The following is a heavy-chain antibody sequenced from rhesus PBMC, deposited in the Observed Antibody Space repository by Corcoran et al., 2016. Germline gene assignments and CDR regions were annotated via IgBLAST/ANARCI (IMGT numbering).Heavy chain of an antibody. Sequence: QVQLQESGPGLVKPSETLPLTCAVSGAFIISTSWSWIRQAPGKGLEWIGRIYGRSGINDYNPSLKSRVTISIETSKNQFSLKLNSVTAADTAVYYCVGGTISSYWYFDLWGPGTSITISS. CDR3: VGGTISSYWYFDL. CDR1: GAFIISTS. J-gene: IGHJ2*01. D-gene: IGHD2-15*01. V-gene: IGHV4S2*01. CDR2: IYGRSGIN.